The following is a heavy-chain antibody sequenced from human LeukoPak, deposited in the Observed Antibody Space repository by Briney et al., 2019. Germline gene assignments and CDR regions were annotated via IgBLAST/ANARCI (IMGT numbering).Heavy chain of an antibody. Sequence: GRSLRLSCAASGFTFSSYAMHWVRQAPGKGLEWVAVISYDGSNKYYADSVKGRFTISRDNSKNTLYLQMNSLRAEDTAVYYCAGGGYYYDSSGYPDYWGQGTLVTVSS. V-gene: IGHV3-30-3*01. CDR3: AGGGYYYDSSGYPDY. J-gene: IGHJ4*02. CDR1: GFTFSSYA. D-gene: IGHD3-22*01. CDR2: ISYDGSNK.